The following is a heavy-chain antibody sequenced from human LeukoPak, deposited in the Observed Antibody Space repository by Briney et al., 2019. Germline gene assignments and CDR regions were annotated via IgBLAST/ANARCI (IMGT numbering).Heavy chain of an antibody. CDR2: LIGSGSNT. D-gene: IGHD3-10*01. CDR3: AKAGLWFGELFRYYFDY. V-gene: IGHV3-23*01. CDR1: GFTFSSYG. J-gene: IGHJ4*02. Sequence: RAGGSLRLSCAASGFTFSSYGMSWVRQAPGKLLEWVSALIGSGSNTHYADSVKGRFTISRDNSKNTLYLQMNSLRAEDTAIYYCAKAGLWFGELFRYYFDYWGQGTLVTVSS.